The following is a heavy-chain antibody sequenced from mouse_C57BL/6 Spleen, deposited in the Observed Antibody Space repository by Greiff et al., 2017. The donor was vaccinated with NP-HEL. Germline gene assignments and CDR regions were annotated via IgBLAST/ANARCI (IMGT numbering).Heavy chain of an antibody. J-gene: IGHJ2*01. D-gene: IGHD2-3*01. CDR1: GYTFTSYW. V-gene: IGHV1-64*01. CDR3: ARSPRSYDRDYFDY. Sequence: QVQLQQPGAELVKPGASVKLSCKASGYTFTSYWMHWVKQRPGQGLEWIGMIHPNSGSTNYNEKFKSKATLTVDKSSSTAYMQLSSLTSEDSAVYYGARSPRSYDRDYFDYWGQGTTLTVSS. CDR2: IHPNSGST.